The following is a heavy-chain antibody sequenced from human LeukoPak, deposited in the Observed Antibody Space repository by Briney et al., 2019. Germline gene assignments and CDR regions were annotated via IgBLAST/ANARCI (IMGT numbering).Heavy chain of an antibody. D-gene: IGHD2-2*02. CDR1: GFTFSSYA. CDR2: ISGSGGST. CDR3: AKGGARYCSSTSCYSFDY. Sequence: GGSLRLSCAASGFTFSSYAMSWVRQAPGKGLEWVSAISGSGGSTYYADSVKGRFTISRDNSKNTLYLQMNSLRAEDTAVYYCAKGGARYCSSTSCYSFDYWGQGTLVTVSS. J-gene: IGHJ4*02. V-gene: IGHV3-23*01.